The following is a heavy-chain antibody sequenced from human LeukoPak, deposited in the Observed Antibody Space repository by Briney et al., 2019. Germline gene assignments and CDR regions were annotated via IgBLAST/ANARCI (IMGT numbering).Heavy chain of an antibody. J-gene: IGHJ4*02. D-gene: IGHD1-26*01. Sequence: GGSLRLSCAVPGLTFSSSWMDWVRQAPGKGLEWVASINPDGNKKYSADSVKGRFTISRDNAKNSLYLQMNSLRAEDTAVYYCARDKVVGATYFDYWGQGILVTVSS. V-gene: IGHV3-7*01. CDR1: GLTFSSSW. CDR2: INPDGNKK. CDR3: ARDKVVGATYFDY.